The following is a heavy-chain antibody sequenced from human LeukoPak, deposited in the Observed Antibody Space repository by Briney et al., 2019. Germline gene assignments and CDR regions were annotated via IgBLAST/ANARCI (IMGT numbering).Heavy chain of an antibody. D-gene: IGHD2-2*01. J-gene: IGHJ4*02. V-gene: IGHV3-53*01. CDR2: IYSGGST. CDR1: GFTVSSNY. Sequence: PGGSLRLSCAASGFTVSSNYMSWVRQAPGKGLEWVSVIYSGGSTYYADSVKGRFTISRDNSKNTLYLQMNSLRAEDTAVYYCARYCSSTSCQEDYWGQGTLVTVSS. CDR3: ARYCSSTSCQEDY.